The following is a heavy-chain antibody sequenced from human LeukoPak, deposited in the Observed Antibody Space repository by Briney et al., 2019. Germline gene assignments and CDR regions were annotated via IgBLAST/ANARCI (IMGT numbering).Heavy chain of an antibody. D-gene: IGHD3-22*01. CDR1: GFTFSSYD. V-gene: IGHV3-13*01. J-gene: IGHJ4*02. Sequence: GGSLRLSCAASGFTFSSYDMHWVRQATGKGLEWVSAIGTAGDTYYPGSVKGRFTISRENAKNSLYLQMNSLRAEDTAVYYCARGYYDSSGYYDLDYWGQGTLVTVSS. CDR2: IGTAGDT. CDR3: ARGYYDSSGYYDLDY.